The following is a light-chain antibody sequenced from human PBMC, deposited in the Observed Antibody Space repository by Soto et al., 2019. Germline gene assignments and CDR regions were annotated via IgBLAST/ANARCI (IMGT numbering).Light chain of an antibody. V-gene: IGKV3-11*01. CDR3: QQLTNWPSLP. Sequence: EIVLTQSPATLSLAPGERATLSCRASQSVSSYLAWYQQKPGQAPRLLIYDASNRATGIPARFSGSGSGTDFPLPNSSLEPEVFAVYYCQQLTNWPSLPFGGGTKVEIK. CDR2: DAS. CDR1: QSVSSY. J-gene: IGKJ4*01.